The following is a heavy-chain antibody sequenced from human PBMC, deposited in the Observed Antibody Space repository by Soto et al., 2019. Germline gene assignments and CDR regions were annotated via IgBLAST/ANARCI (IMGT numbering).Heavy chain of an antibody. CDR3: ARNGYTYGMDV. Sequence: TLSLTCTVSGGCTSSGGFYWSWIRQHPGKGLEWIGYIYYSGISYYNPSLNSRVSISLDTSRNQFSMTLNSVTAADTAVYYCARNGYTYGMDVWGQGATVTVSS. CDR2: IYYSGIS. V-gene: IGHV4-31*03. D-gene: IGHD5-18*01. J-gene: IGHJ6*02. CDR1: GGCTSSGGFY.